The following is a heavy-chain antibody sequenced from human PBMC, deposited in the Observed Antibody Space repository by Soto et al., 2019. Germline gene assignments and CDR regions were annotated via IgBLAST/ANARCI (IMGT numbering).Heavy chain of an antibody. J-gene: IGHJ4*02. V-gene: IGHV3-74*01. CDR2: INSDGTTT. CDR1: GFTFSAYW. CDR3: ARGEMATIWPLAY. D-gene: IGHD5-12*01. Sequence: EVQLVESGGGLVQPGGSLSLSSAASGFTFSAYWMHWVRQAPGEGLVCVSRINSDGTTTNYADSVKGRFTISRDNAENTLYLQMNSLRAEDTAVYYCARGEMATIWPLAYWGQGALVTVSS.